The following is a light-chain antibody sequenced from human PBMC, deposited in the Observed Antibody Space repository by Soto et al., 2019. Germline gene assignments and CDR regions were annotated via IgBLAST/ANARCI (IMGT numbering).Light chain of an antibody. V-gene: IGKV3-20*01. CDR2: GAS. CDR3: QRST. J-gene: IGKJ5*01. CDR1: QNVTSSY. Sequence: EIVLTQSPGTLSLSPGERATLSCRASQNVTSSYLAWYQQKPGQAPRLLIYGASSRATGIPDRFSGSGSGTDFTLTINGLEPEDSAVYYCQRSTVGQGTRLESK.